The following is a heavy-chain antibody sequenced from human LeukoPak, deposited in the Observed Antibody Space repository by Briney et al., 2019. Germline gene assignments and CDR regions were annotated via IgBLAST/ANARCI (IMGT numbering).Heavy chain of an antibody. CDR1: GYTFTSYD. J-gene: IGHJ4*02. CDR2: MNPNSGNT. Sequence: ASVKVSCKASGYTFTSYDINWVRQATGQGLEWMGWMNPNSGNTGYAQKFQGRVTITRNTSISTAYMELSSLRSEDTAVYYCARARGIAARPRKYYFDYWGQGTLVTVSS. D-gene: IGHD6-6*01. V-gene: IGHV1-8*03. CDR3: ARARGIAARPRKYYFDY.